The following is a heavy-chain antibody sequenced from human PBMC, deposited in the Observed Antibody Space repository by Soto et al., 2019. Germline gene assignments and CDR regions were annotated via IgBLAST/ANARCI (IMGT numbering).Heavy chain of an antibody. CDR1: GYSISSVYY. CDR3: AKIPGIAVAGDSPYYYYGMDV. CDR2: IYHSGST. J-gene: IGHJ6*02. V-gene: IGHV4-38-2*01. D-gene: IGHD6-19*01. Sequence: SETLSLTCAVSGYSISSVYYWGWIRQPPGKGLEWIGSIYHSGSTYYNPSLKSRVTISVDTSKNQFSLKLSSVTAADTAVYYCAKIPGIAVAGDSPYYYYGMDVWGQGTTVTVSS.